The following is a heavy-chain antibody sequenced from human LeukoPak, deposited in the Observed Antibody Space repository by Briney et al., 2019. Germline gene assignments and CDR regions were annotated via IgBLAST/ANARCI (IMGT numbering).Heavy chain of an antibody. V-gene: IGHV1-18*04. CDR2: TSYNGNT. D-gene: IGHD6-19*01. J-gene: IGHJ4*02. CDR3: ARHSGSGWQALGY. Sequence: GASVRVSCTASGYTFSNYGISWVRQAPGLGLEWMGWTSYNGNTNYAQKFQDRVTMTTDTSTTTAYMELRSLESDDTAVYYCARHSGSGWQALGYGGQGTLVTVSS. CDR1: GYTFSNYG.